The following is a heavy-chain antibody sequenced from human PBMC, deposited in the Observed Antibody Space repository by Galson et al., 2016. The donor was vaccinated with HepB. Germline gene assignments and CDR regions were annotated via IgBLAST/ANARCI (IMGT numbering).Heavy chain of an antibody. CDR3: ARDTLWSFDS. D-gene: IGHD2-21*01. Sequence: SLRLSCAASGFTFSDDWMSWVRQVPGKGLEWVAKINQDGNEKYYVDSVKGRFTISRDNAEKSLYLQMNSLRGEDTAVYYCARDTLWSFDSWGQGTLVTVSS. J-gene: IGHJ4*02. V-gene: IGHV3-7*01. CDR2: INQDGNEK. CDR1: GFTFSDDW.